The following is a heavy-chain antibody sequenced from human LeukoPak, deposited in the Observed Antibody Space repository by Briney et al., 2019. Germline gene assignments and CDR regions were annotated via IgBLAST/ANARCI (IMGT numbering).Heavy chain of an antibody. CDR2: TNPDSGNV. CDR3: ARGSTSDWPFDY. CDR1: GYNFIKYT. J-gene: IGHJ4*02. V-gene: IGHV1-3*01. Sequence: GASMKLSCKAFGYNFIKYTIHWVRQAPGQRLEWMGWTNPDSGNVRYSQTLQDRVTISSDTSATTAYMELSSLTSEDTAVYFCARGSTSDWPFDYWGQGTLVTVSS. D-gene: IGHD3-16*01.